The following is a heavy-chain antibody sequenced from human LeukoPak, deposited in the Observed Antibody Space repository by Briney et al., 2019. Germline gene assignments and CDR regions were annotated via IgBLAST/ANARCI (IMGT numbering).Heavy chain of an antibody. Sequence: PSETLSLTCTVSGGSISSSTYYWGWIRQPPGKGLEWIGSINYSGSTYYNPSLKSRVTISVDTSKNQFSLKLSSVTAADTAVYYCARLYYDSSGYYYVYYYYYYMDVWGKGTTVTISS. CDR2: INYSGST. CDR1: GGSISSSTYY. CDR3: ARLYYDSSGYYYVYYYYYYMDV. V-gene: IGHV4-39*01. J-gene: IGHJ6*03. D-gene: IGHD3-22*01.